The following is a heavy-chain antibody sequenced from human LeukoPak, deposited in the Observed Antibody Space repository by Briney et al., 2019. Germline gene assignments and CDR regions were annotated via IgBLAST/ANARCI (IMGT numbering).Heavy chain of an antibody. J-gene: IGHJ3*02. CDR3: AKVRVYLDNQDAFDI. Sequence: PGGSLRLSCAASGFTFSSYAMSWVRQAPGKGLEWVSAISGSGGSTYYADSVKGRFTISRDNSKNTLYLQMNSLRAGDTAVYYCAKVRVYLDNQDAFDIWGQGTMVTVSS. CDR2: ISGSGGST. D-gene: IGHD6-13*01. V-gene: IGHV3-23*01. CDR1: GFTFSSYA.